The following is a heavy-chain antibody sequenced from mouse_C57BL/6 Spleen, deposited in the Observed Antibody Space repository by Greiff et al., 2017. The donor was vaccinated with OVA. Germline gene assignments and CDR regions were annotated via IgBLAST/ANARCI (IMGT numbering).Heavy chain of an antibody. V-gene: IGHV1-72*01. Sequence: VQLQQPGAELVKPGASVKLSCKASGYTFTSYWMHWVKQRPGRGLEWIGRIDPNSGGTKYNEQFKSKATLTVDKPSSTAYMQLSILTSEDSAVDYCASSYGSSYDYYAMDYWGQGTSVTVSS. CDR2: IDPNSGGT. CDR3: ASSYGSSYDYYAMDY. J-gene: IGHJ4*01. CDR1: GYTFTSYW. D-gene: IGHD1-1*01.